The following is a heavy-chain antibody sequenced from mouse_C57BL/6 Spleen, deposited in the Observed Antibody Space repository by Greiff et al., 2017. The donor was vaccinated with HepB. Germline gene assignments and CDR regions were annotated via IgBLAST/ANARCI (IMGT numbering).Heavy chain of an antibody. CDR1: GYTFTSYG. CDR2: IYPRSGNT. D-gene: IGHD2-5*01. V-gene: IGHV1-81*01. Sequence: VQLQQSGAELARPGASVMLSCKASGYTFTSYGISWVKQRTGQGLEWIGEIYPRSGNTYYNEKFKGKATLTADKSSSTAYMELRSLTSEDSAVYFCAREYSNYGFDYWGQGTTLTVSS. CDR3: AREYSNYGFDY. J-gene: IGHJ2*01.